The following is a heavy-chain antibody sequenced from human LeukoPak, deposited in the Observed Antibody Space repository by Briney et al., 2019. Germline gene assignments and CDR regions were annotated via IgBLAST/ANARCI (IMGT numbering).Heavy chain of an antibody. CDR2: IYHSGST. V-gene: IGHV4-38-2*01. D-gene: IGHD6-6*01. J-gene: IGHJ4*02. CDR3: ARHRGSSSSGFLFDY. CDR1: GYSISSGYY. Sequence: ASETLSLTCAVSGYSISSGYYWGWIRQPPGKGLEWIGSIYHSGSTYYNPSLKSRVTISVDTSKNQFSLKLSSVTAADTAVYYCARHRGSSSSGFLFDYWGQGTLVTVSS.